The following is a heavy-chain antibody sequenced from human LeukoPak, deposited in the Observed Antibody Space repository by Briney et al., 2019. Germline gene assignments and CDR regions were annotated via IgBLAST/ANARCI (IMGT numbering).Heavy chain of an antibody. J-gene: IGHJ4*02. CDR3: ARGWSRVGANN. CDR1: GGSISSYY. CDR2: IYYSGST. Sequence: PSETLSLTCTISGGSISSYYWSWIRQPPGKGLEWIGYIYYSGSTNYNPSLKSRVAISVDTSKNQFSLKLSSVTAADTAVYYCARGWSRVGANNWGQGTLVTVSS. V-gene: IGHV4-59*01. D-gene: IGHD1-26*01.